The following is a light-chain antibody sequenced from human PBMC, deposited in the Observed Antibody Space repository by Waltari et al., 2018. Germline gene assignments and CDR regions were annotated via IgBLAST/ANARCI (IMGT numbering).Light chain of an antibody. V-gene: IGKV1-9*01. CDR1: KGISSY. J-gene: IGKJ1*01. CDR2: ASS. CDR3: QQLNSYPRT. Sequence: TCRSSKGISSYLAWDQKKPGKGLMLMIYASSTFQSGVPSRFSGSGSGTDFTLTISSLQPEDFATYYCQQLNSYPRTFGQGTQVEIK.